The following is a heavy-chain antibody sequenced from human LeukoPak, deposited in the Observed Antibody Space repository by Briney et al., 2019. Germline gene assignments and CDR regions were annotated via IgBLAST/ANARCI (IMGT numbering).Heavy chain of an antibody. CDR3: ARDPRGYGAPSGMDV. CDR1: GGSISSGGYY. CDR2: IYYSGST. V-gene: IGHV4-61*08. Sequence: SETLSLTCTVSGGSISSGGYYWSWIRQHPGKGLEWIGYIYYSGSTNYNPSLKSRVTISVDTSKNQFSLKLSSVTAADTAVYYCARDPRGYGAPSGMDVWGQGTTVTVSS. D-gene: IGHD5-12*01. J-gene: IGHJ6*02.